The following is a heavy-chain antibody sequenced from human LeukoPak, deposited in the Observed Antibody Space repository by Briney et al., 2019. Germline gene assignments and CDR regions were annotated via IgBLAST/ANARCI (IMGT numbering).Heavy chain of an antibody. D-gene: IGHD3-22*01. CDR3: ARGLGDSSGYYYYYYYMDV. V-gene: IGHV1-8*01. Sequence: VSVKVSCKASGYTFTSYDINWVRQATGQGLEWMGWMNPNSGNTGYAQKFQGRVTMTRNTSISTAYMELSSLRSEDTAVYYCARGLGDSSGYYYYYYYMDVWGKGTTVTISS. J-gene: IGHJ6*03. CDR1: GYTFTSYD. CDR2: MNPNSGNT.